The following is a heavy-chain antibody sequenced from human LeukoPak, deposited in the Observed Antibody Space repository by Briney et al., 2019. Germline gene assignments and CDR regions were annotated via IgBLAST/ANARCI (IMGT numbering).Heavy chain of an antibody. J-gene: IGHJ3*02. D-gene: IGHD6-13*01. CDR2: IYTSGST. Sequence: KPSETLSLTCTVSGGSISSYYWSWIRQPAGKGLEWIGRIYTSGSTNYNPSLKSRVTMSVDTSKNQFSLKLSSVTAAVTAVYYCARDGSAAGNTAFDIWGQGTMVTVSS. CDR1: GGSISSYY. CDR3: ARDGSAAGNTAFDI. V-gene: IGHV4-4*07.